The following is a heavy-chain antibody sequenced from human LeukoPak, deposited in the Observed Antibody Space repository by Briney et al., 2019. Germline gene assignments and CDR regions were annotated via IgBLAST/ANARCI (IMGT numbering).Heavy chain of an antibody. CDR1: GFTVSDSY. D-gene: IGHD5-24*01. V-gene: IGHV3-66*01. Sequence: GGSLRLSCAVSGFTVSDSYMSWVRQAPGKGLEWVSVIYSGDTTYYADSVKGRFTISRDNSKNTLYLQMNSLRAEDTAVYYCAKGRAVEMATITDWGQGTLVTVSS. CDR3: AKGRAVEMATITD. CDR2: IYSGDTT. J-gene: IGHJ4*02.